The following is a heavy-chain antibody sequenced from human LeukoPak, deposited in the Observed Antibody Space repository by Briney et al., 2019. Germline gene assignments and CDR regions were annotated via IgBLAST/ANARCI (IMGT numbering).Heavy chain of an antibody. CDR1: GGSISSSNYY. D-gene: IGHD4-23*01. CDR3: ARAPLYGGHADWFDP. Sequence: SETLSLTCTVSGGSISSSNYYWTWICQHPGTGLEWIGFIYYSGSTFYNPSLKSRVTISVDTSKNQFSLKLTSVTAADTAVYYCARAPLYGGHADWFDPWGQGTLVTVSS. J-gene: IGHJ5*02. V-gene: IGHV4-31*03. CDR2: IYYSGST.